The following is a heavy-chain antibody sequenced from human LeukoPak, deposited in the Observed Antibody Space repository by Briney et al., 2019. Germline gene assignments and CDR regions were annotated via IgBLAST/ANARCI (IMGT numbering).Heavy chain of an antibody. Sequence: PSQTLSLTCAVSGGSISSGGYSWSWIRQPPGKGLEWIGYIYHSGSTYYNPSLKSRVTISVDTSKNQFSLKLSSVTAADTAVYYCARSGDRDGYNVPPSYWGQGTLVTVSS. J-gene: IGHJ4*02. CDR2: IYHSGST. CDR1: GGSISSGGYS. D-gene: IGHD5-24*01. CDR3: ARSGDRDGYNVPPSY. V-gene: IGHV4-30-2*02.